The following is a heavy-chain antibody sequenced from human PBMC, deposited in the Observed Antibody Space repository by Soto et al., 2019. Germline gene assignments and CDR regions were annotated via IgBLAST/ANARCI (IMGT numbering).Heavy chain of an antibody. CDR3: AKSLICSGGSCYANYYYGMDV. V-gene: IGHV3-23*01. CDR2: ISGSGGST. Sequence: GGSLRLSCAASGFTFSSYAMSWVRQAPGKGLEWVSAISGSGGSTYYADSVKGRFTISRDNAKNSLYLQMNSLRAEDTAVYYCAKSLICSGGSCYANYYYGMDVWGQGTTVTVSS. CDR1: GFTFSSYA. J-gene: IGHJ6*02. D-gene: IGHD2-15*01.